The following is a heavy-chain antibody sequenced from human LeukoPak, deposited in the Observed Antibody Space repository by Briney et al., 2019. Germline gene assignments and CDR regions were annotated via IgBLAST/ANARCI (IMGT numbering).Heavy chain of an antibody. D-gene: IGHD2-2*02. V-gene: IGHV3-21*01. J-gene: IGHJ4*02. CDR1: GFTVSSNY. CDR2: INSDSSYI. CDR3: ARGPIPDY. Sequence: GGSLRLSCAASGFTVSSNYMSWVRQGPGKGLEWVSSINSDSSYIYYADSVKGRFTISRDNAKNLLYLQMNSLRAEDTAVYYCARGPIPDYWGQGTLVTVSS.